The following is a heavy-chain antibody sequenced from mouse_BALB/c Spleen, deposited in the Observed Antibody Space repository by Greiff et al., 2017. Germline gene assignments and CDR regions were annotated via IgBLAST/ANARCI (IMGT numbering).Heavy chain of an antibody. Sequence: EVQGVESGGGLVKPGGSLKLSCAASGFTFSSYAMSWVRQTPEKRLEWVATISSGGSYTYYPDSVKGRFTISRDNAKNTLYLQMSSLRSEDTAMYYCAEGDGYYSYWGQGTLVTVSA. CDR1: GFTFSSYA. CDR2: ISSGGSYT. D-gene: IGHD2-3*01. V-gene: IGHV5-9-3*01. CDR3: AEGDGYYSY. J-gene: IGHJ3*01.